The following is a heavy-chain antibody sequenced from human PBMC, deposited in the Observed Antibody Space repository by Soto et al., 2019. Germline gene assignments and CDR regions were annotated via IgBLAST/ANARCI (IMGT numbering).Heavy chain of an antibody. J-gene: IGHJ4*02. D-gene: IGHD2-15*01. Sequence: SETLSLTCTVSGGSISSGGYYWSWIRQHPGKGLEWIGYIYYSGSTYYNPSLKSRVTISVDTSKDQFSLKLSSVTAADTAVYYCARDRGGGSPWYYWGQGTLVTVSS. CDR3: ARDRGGGSPWYY. CDR1: GGSISSGGYY. CDR2: IYYSGST. V-gene: IGHV4-31*03.